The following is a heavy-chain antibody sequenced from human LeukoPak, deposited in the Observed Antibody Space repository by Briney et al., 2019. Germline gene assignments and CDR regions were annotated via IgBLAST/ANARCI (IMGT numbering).Heavy chain of an antibody. CDR2: IHSTSGSI. D-gene: IGHD6-19*01. CDR1: GFTFSNYH. Sequence: PGGSLRLSCAASGFTFSNYHMNWVRQAPGKGLEWLSYIHSTSGSIHYADSVKGRFTISRDNAKNSLNLQMNSLRAEDTAIYYCAKGPTIGVAGTDYWGQGTLVTVSS. V-gene: IGHV3-48*01. CDR3: AKGPTIGVAGTDY. J-gene: IGHJ4*02.